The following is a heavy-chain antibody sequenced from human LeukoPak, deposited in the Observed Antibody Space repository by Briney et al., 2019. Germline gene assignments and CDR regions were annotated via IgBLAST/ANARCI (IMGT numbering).Heavy chain of an antibody. V-gene: IGHV5-51*01. J-gene: IGHJ3*02. Sequence: SLKISGKSSGDSFSSYVIGGVRQMPEKNLEWMGIIYPGDSDTRYSPSFQGQVTISADKSIGTAYLQWSSLKASDTAMYYCARRFDSGGYPENDAFDIWGQGTMVTVSS. CDR3: ARRFDSGGYPENDAFDI. CDR2: IYPGDSDT. D-gene: IGHD3-22*01. CDR1: GDSFSSYV.